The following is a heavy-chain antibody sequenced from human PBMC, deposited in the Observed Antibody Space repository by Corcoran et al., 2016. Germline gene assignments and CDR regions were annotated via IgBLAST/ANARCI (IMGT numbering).Heavy chain of an antibody. D-gene: IGHD6-25*01. CDR2: LSGSGGTT. Sequence: EVQLVESGGGLVQPGGSLRLSCAASGFTFSSYAMSWVRQAPGKGLEWVSGLSGSGGTTYYADSVKGRFTISRDNFKNKLYLQMNSLRADDTAVYDCWRRFPYSSGPCESGDYWGQGTLVTVSS. CDR3: WRRFPYSSGPCESGDY. CDR1: GFTFSSYA. V-gene: IGHV3-23*04. J-gene: IGHJ4*02.